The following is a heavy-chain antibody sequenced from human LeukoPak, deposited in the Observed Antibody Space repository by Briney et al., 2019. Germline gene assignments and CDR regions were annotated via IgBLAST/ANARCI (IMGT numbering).Heavy chain of an antibody. CDR3: ATSTVATNDY. J-gene: IGHJ4*02. D-gene: IGHD4-11*01. CDR1: GFTFSSYA. V-gene: IGHV3-23*01. Sequence: GGSLRLSCAASGFTFSSYAMHWVRQAPGKGLEWVSAISDNGGSTFNADSVMGRFTISRDNSKNTLYLQMNSLRAEDTALYYCATSTVATNDYWGQGTLVTVSS. CDR2: ISDNGGST.